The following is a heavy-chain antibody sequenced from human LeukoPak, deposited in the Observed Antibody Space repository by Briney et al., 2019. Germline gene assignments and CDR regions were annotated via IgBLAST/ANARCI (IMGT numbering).Heavy chain of an antibody. J-gene: IGHJ6*03. V-gene: IGHV3-23*01. CDR2: ISGSGGAGT. Sequence: GGSLRLSCAGSGFTFSSYAMSWVRQAPGKGLEWVSTISGSGGAGTYYADSVKGRFTISRDNSKNTLYLQMNSLRAEDTAVYYCARDSRTGDGYNSGDYYYYYYMDVWGKGTTVTVSS. D-gene: IGHD5-24*01. CDR3: ARDSRTGDGYNSGDYYYYYYMDV. CDR1: GFTFSSYA.